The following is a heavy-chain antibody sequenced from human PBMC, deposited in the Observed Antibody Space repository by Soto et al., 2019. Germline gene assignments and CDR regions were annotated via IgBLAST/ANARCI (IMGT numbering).Heavy chain of an antibody. CDR2: IIPIFGTA. V-gene: IGHV1-69*05. Sequence: SVKVSCKASGGTFSSYAISWVRQAPGQGLEWMGGIIPIFGTANYAQKFQGRVTMTRNTSISTAYMELSSLRSEDTAVYYCARDGRDLRLDYWGQGTLVTVSS. CDR1: GGTFSSYA. CDR3: ARDGRDLRLDY. J-gene: IGHJ4*02. D-gene: IGHD1-26*01.